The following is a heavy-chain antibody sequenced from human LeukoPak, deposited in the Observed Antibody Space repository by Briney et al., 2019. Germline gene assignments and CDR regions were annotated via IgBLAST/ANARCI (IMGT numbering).Heavy chain of an antibody. Sequence: PGGSLRLSCAASGFTFSSYSMNWVRQAPGKGLEWVSSISSSSYIYYADSVKGRFTISRDNAKNSLYLQMNSLRAEDTAVYYCARDPRHNYGGNSDSGYWGQGTLVTVSS. D-gene: IGHD4-23*01. J-gene: IGHJ4*02. CDR3: ARDPRHNYGGNSDSGY. V-gene: IGHV3-21*01. CDR2: ISSSSYI. CDR1: GFTFSSYS.